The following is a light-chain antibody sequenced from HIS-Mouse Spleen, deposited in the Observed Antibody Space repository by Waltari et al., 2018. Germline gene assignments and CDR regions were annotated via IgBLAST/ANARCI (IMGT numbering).Light chain of an antibody. Sequence: SYELTQPPSVSVSPGQTARITCPGDALPNKYAYWYQQKSGPAPVLVIYEDSKRPSGIPGRFSGSSSGTMATLTISGAQVEDEADYYCYSTDSSGNHRVFGGGTKLTVL. CDR1: ALPNKY. J-gene: IGLJ2*01. CDR3: YSTDSSGNHRV. CDR2: EDS. V-gene: IGLV3-10*01.